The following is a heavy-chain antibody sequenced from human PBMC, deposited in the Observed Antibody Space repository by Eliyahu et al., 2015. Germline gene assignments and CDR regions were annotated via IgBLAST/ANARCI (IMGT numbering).Heavy chain of an antibody. J-gene: IGHJ4*02. CDR2: LKPDGSTT. Sequence: EVQLVESGGGLVQPGGSLRLSCAASGFTSSNYWMHWVRQAPGKGLVWVSRLKPDGSTTTYADSVKGRFTISRDNTKNTLYLQMNSLRAEDTAVYYCARDFVGPNDYWGQGTLVTVSS. D-gene: IGHD1-26*01. V-gene: IGHV3-74*01. CDR1: GFTSSNYW. CDR3: ARDFVGPNDY.